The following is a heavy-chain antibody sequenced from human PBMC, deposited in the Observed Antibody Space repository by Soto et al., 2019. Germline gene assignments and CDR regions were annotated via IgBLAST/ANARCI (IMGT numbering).Heavy chain of an antibody. CDR3: ARDRPKFWNCYCFDP. J-gene: IGHJ5*02. D-gene: IGHD2-21*01. Sequence: ASVKVSCKASGYPFATYGMNWVRQAPGQRPEWMGWISAYNGQTDYAQNFQGRVTMDTDTSTNTAYMELRNLRSDDTAVYYCARDRPKFWNCYCFDPWGPGTLVTVSS. CDR2: ISAYNGQT. CDR1: GYPFATYG. V-gene: IGHV1-18*01.